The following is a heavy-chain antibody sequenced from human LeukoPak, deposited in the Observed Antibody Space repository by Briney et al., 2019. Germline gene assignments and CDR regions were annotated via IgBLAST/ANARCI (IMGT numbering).Heavy chain of an antibody. Sequence: PSETLSLTCIVSGGSISSTSYYWGWLRQSPGKGLEWIGSIHYRGTTYYNPSLLSRGTISVDTSKNQFSLKLSSVTAADTAVYYCARDHERYFDLWGRGTLVTVSS. V-gene: IGHV4-39*07. J-gene: IGHJ2*01. CDR3: ARDHERYFDL. CDR2: IHYRGTT. CDR1: GGSISSTSYY.